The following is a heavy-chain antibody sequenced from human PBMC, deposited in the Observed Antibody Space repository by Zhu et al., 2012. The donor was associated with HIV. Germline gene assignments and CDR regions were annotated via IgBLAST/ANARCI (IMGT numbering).Heavy chain of an antibody. Sequence: QVQLQESGPGLVKPSETLSLTCAVSGYSISSGYYWGWIRQPPGKGLEWIGSIYHSGSTYYNPSLKSRVTISVDTSKNQFSLKLSSVTAADTAVYYCARRGMGKWEWLRPPLFDYWGQGTLVTVSS. CDR2: IYHSGST. CDR1: GYSISSGYY. J-gene: IGHJ4*02. D-gene: IGHD5-12*01. V-gene: IGHV4-38-2*01. CDR3: ARRGMGKWEWLRPPLFDY.